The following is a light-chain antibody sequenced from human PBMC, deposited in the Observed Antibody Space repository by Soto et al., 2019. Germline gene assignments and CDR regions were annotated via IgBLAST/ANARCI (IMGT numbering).Light chain of an antibody. Sequence: QSALTQPASVSGSPGQSITISCTGTGSDVGNYNYVSWYQHHPVKAPKLMISEVSNRPSGVSNRFSGSKSGNTASLTISGLQAEDEADYYCSSYTSSGILYVFGTGTKVAVL. CDR1: GSDVGNYNY. J-gene: IGLJ1*01. CDR3: SSYTSSGILYV. CDR2: EVS. V-gene: IGLV2-14*01.